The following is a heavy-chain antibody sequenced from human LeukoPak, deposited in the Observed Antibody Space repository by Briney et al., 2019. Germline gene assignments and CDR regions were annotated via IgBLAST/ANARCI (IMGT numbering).Heavy chain of an antibody. J-gene: IGHJ3*02. V-gene: IGHV4-4*02. CDR3: ARGLSRSFAFDI. Sequence: PSGTLSLTCAVSGGSISSSNWWSRVRPTPGKGLQWIGEIYHSGSTNYNPSLKSRVTISVDKSKNQFSLKLSSVTAADTAVYYCARGLSRSFAFDIWGQGTMVTVSS. CDR2: IYHSGST. D-gene: IGHD2-2*01. CDR1: GGSISSSNW.